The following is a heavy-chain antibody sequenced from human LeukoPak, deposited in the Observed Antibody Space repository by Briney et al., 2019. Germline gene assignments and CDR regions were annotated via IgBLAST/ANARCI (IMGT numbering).Heavy chain of an antibody. V-gene: IGHV3-30*04. CDR1: GFTFSSYA. D-gene: IGHD3-10*01. CDR3: ARGLLLWFGELSQPFDY. J-gene: IGHJ4*02. Sequence: QPGRSLRLSCAASGFTFSSYAMHWVRQAPGKGLEWVAVISYDGSNKCYADSVKGRFTISRDNSKNTLYLQMNSLRAEDTAVYYCARGLLLWFGELSQPFDYWGQGTLVTVSS. CDR2: ISYDGSNK.